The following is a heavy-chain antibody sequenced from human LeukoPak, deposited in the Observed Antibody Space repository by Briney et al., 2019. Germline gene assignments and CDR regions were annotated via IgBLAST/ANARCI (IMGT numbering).Heavy chain of an antibody. Sequence: GGSLRLSCAASGFTFSSYWMSWVRQAPGKGLEWVANIKQDGSEKYYVDSVKGRFTISRDNSKNTLYLQMNSLRAEDTAVYYCARDRYSYGNGVPTDYWGQGTLVTVSS. CDR2: IKQDGSEK. J-gene: IGHJ4*02. CDR3: ARDRYSYGNGVPTDY. V-gene: IGHV3-7*01. CDR1: GFTFSSYW. D-gene: IGHD5-18*01.